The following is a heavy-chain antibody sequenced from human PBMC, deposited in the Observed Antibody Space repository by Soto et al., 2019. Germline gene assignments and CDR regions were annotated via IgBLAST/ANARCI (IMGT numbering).Heavy chain of an antibody. CDR1: GYTFTGYY. J-gene: IGHJ6*02. V-gene: IGHV1-2*04. Sequence: GASVKVSCKASGYTFTGYYMHWVRQAPGQGLEWMGWINPNSGGTNYAQKFQGWVTMTRDTSISTAYMELSRLRSDDTAVYYCARELGYCSGGSCYHYGMVVWGQGTTVTVSS. D-gene: IGHD2-15*01. CDR2: INPNSGGT. CDR3: ARELGYCSGGSCYHYGMVV.